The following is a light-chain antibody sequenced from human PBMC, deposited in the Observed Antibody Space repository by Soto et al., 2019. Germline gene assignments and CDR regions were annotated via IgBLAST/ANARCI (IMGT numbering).Light chain of an antibody. CDR1: QSVSSD. J-gene: IGKJ4*01. CDR3: QHYKNRPLT. Sequence: EVVMTQSPATLSVSPGERATLSCRASQSVSSDLAWYQHKPGQAPRLLIYGASSRATGIPVRFSGSGSGTVFTLTISSLQSEDVAVYYCQHYKNRPLTFGGGTKVEIK. CDR2: GAS. V-gene: IGKV3-15*01.